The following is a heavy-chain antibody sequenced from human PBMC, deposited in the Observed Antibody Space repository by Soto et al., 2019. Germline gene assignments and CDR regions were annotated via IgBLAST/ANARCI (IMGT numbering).Heavy chain of an antibody. Sequence: GGSLRLSCAASGFTLSSYAMNWVRQAPGKGLEWVSDISSGGSTIYYADSVKGRFTISRDNSKKSLFLQMNSLRAEDTAVYYCAVDYYYMDVWGKGTTVTVSS. CDR1: GFTLSSYA. V-gene: IGHV3-48*01. CDR2: ISSGGSTI. J-gene: IGHJ6*03. CDR3: AVDYYYMDV.